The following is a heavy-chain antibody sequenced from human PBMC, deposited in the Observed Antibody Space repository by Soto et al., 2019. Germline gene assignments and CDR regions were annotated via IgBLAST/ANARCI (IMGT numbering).Heavy chain of an antibody. Sequence: EVQLVESGGGLVQPGGSLRLSCAAYGFTFSSYWMSWVRQAPGKGLEWVANIKQDGSEKNYVDSVKGQFTIPRDNAKNSLYLQMNSLRAEDTAVYYCARGQQMVYWGQGTLVTVSS. D-gene: IGHD6-13*01. V-gene: IGHV3-7*05. CDR1: GFTFSSYW. CDR3: ARGQQMVY. J-gene: IGHJ4*02. CDR2: IKQDGSEK.